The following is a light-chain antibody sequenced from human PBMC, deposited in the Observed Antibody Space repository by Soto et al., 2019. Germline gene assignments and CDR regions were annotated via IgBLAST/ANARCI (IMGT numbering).Light chain of an antibody. CDR1: QFITTW. Sequence: DIQMTQSPSTLSASVGDRVTISCRASQFITTWLAWYQQKPGKAPKLLIYKASSLERGVPSRFSGSGSGTDFTLTITSLQPDDFATYYCQQYDSYPWTFGRGTKVEVK. V-gene: IGKV1-5*03. CDR3: QQYDSYPWT. CDR2: KAS. J-gene: IGKJ1*01.